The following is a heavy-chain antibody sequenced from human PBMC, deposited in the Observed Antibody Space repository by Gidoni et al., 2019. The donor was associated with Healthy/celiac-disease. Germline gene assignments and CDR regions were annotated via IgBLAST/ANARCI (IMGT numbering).Heavy chain of an antibody. CDR2: IWYDGSNK. J-gene: IGHJ4*02. CDR3: AREYSGYDY. Sequence: QVQLVESGGGVVQPGRSLRLSCAASGFTFISYGLHWVRQAPGKGLEWVAVIWYDGSNKYYADSVKGRFTISRDNSKNTLYLQMNSLRAEDTAVYYCAREYSGYDYWGQGTLVTVSS. D-gene: IGHD5-12*01. V-gene: IGHV3-33*01. CDR1: GFTFISYG.